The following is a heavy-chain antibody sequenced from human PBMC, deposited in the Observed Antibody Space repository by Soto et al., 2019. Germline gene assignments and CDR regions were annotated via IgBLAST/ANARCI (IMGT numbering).Heavy chain of an antibody. V-gene: IGHV4-59*01. CDR1: GGSISSYY. J-gene: IGHJ6*04. CDR2: IYYSGST. Sequence: SETLSLTCTVSGGSISSYYWSWIRQPPGKGLEWIGYIYYSGSTNYNPSLKSRVTISVDTSKNQFYLKLSSVTAADTAVYYCAGDTAMGYYYYYGMDGWGKGRRVTVSS. D-gene: IGHD5-18*01. CDR3: AGDTAMGYYYYYGMDG.